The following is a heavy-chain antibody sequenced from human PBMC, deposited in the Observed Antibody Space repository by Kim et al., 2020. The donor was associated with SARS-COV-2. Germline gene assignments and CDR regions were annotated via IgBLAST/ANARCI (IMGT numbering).Heavy chain of an antibody. CDR1: GGSISSYY. CDR3: ARVSSYGPYYFDY. CDR2: IYYSGST. J-gene: IGHJ4*02. D-gene: IGHD5-18*01. V-gene: IGHV4-59*01. Sequence: SETLSLTCTVSGGSISSYYWSWIRQPPGKGLEWIGYIYYSGSTNYNPSLKSRVTISVDTSKNQFSLKLSSVTAADTAVYYCARVSSYGPYYFDYWGQGTLVTVSS.